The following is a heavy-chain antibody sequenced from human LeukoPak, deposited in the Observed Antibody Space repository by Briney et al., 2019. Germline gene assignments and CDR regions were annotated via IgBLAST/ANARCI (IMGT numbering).Heavy chain of an antibody. CDR3: ARDNSGSDPEHWAR. J-gene: IGHJ4*02. V-gene: IGHV3-48*01. CDR1: GFTFSTYS. CDR2: ITSSSSTI. D-gene: IGHD5-12*01. Sequence: GGSLRLSCAASGFTFSTYSMNWVRQAPGKGLEWVSYITSSSSTIYYADSVKGRFTISRDNAKNSLYLQMNSLRAEDTAVYYCARDNSGSDPEHWARWGQGTLVIVSS.